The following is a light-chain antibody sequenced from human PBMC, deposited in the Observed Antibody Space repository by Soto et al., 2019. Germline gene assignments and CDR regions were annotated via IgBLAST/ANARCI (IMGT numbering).Light chain of an antibody. Sequence: DFQMTQSPSSLSASVGDRVTITCRASQNIRTYLNWYQQKPGRAPKLLIHSASALPSGVPSRFSGSGSGTEFTLTMSGLQPEDFATYYCQQGHSTPYTFGQGTKVEIK. CDR3: QQGHSTPYT. CDR1: QNIRTY. V-gene: IGKV1-39*01. CDR2: SAS. J-gene: IGKJ2*01.